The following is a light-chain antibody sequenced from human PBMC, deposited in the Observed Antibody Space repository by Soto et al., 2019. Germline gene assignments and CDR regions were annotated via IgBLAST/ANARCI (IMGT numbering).Light chain of an antibody. CDR1: QGISSY. CDR3: QQYYSYPFT. Sequence: AIRMTQSPSSLSASTGDRVTITCRASQGISSYLAWYQQKPGKAPKLLIYAASTLQSGVPSRFSGSGSGTDFTLTISCLQSEYFATYYCQQYYSYPFTFGPGTKVDIK. J-gene: IGKJ3*01. CDR2: AAS. V-gene: IGKV1-8*01.